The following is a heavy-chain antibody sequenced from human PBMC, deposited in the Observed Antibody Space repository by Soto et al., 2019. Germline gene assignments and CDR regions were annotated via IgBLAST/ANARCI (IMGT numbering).Heavy chain of an antibody. D-gene: IGHD3-3*01. V-gene: IGHV1-18*01. CDR1: GYTFTSYG. CDR3: ARDEYYDFWSGQLELQSSWFDP. CDR2: ISAYNGNT. J-gene: IGHJ5*02. Sequence: ASVKVSCKASGYTFTSYGISWVRQAPGQGLEWMGWISAYNGNTNYAQKLQGRVTMTTDTSTTTAYMEMRSLRSDDTAVYYCARDEYYDFWSGQLELQSSWFDPWGQVTLFTVSA.